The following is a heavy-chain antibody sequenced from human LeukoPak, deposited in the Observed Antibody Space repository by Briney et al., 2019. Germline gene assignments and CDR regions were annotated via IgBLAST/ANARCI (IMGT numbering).Heavy chain of an antibody. CDR2: IDPTDSYT. J-gene: IGHJ4*02. CDR1: GYIFTSYW. CDR3: ARRRRSSSNFDF. D-gene: IGHD6-6*01. V-gene: IGHV5-10-1*01. Sequence: GESLKISCKGSGYIFTSYWITWVRQMPGKGLEWMGMIDPTDSYTNYSPSFQGHVTISTDKSISTAYLHWTSLKASDTAIYYCARRRRSSSNFDFWGQGTLVTVFS.